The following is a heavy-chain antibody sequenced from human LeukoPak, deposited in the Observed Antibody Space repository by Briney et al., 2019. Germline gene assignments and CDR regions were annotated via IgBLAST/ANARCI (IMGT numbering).Heavy chain of an antibody. D-gene: IGHD2-15*01. Sequence: ASVKVSCKASGYTFTSYAMYWVRQAPGQRFEWMGWINAGNGNTKYSQKFQGRVTITRDTSASTAYMELSSLRSEDTAVYYCARLSPLGYCSGGSCYAHDYWGQGTLVTVSS. CDR2: INAGNGNT. CDR3: ARLSPLGYCSGGSCYAHDY. V-gene: IGHV1-3*01. CDR1: GYTFTSYA. J-gene: IGHJ4*02.